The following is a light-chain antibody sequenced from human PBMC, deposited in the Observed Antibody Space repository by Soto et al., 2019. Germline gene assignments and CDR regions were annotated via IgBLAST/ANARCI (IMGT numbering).Light chain of an antibody. V-gene: IGLV2-11*01. CDR2: DIS. CDR1: SYDVGDYKY. Sequence: QSALTQPRSVSGSPGQSVTLSCTGTSYDVGDYKYVSWYRQLPGKAPKLIIYDISERPSGVPDRFSGSKSGNTASLTISGLQAEDEADYYCCSYAGSYSYVFGTGTKLTVL. J-gene: IGLJ1*01. CDR3: CSYAGSYSYV.